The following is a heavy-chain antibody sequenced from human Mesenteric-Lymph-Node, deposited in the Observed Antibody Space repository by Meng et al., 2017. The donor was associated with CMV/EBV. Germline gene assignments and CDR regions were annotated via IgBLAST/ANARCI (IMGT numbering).Heavy chain of an antibody. D-gene: IGHD2-8*02. CDR2: MYDSAFT. CDR1: GGSISSYY. J-gene: IGHJ5*02. Sequence: SQTLSLTCTVSGGSISSYYWSWIRQTPGKELEWVGYMYDSAFTKYNPSLKSRVTISVDTSKNQFSLRLTSVTAADTAVYYCARGRRTFIYCTGVTCYNWFDPWGQGTLVTVSS. V-gene: IGHV4-59*12. CDR3: ARGRRTFIYCTGVTCYNWFDP.